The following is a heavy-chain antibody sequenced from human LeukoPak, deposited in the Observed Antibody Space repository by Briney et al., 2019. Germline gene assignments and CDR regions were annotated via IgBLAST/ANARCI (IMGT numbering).Heavy chain of an antibody. Sequence: SETLSLTCTVSGDSISSYYWSWIRQPPGKGLEWIGYIYTSGGTNYIPSPKGRVTISIDTSKNQFSLKLSSVTAADSAVYYCARLTRLSTSPDRYYLDYWGQGTLVTVSS. J-gene: IGHJ4*02. D-gene: IGHD6-6*01. V-gene: IGHV4-4*09. CDR1: GDSISSYY. CDR2: IYTSGGT. CDR3: ARLTRLSTSPDRYYLDY.